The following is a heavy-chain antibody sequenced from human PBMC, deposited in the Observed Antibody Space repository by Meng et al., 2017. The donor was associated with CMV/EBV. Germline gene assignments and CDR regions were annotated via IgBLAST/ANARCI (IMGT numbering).Heavy chain of an antibody. Sequence: SVKVSCKASGYTFTSYGISWVRQAPGQGLEWMGGIIPIFGTANYAQKFQGRVTITTDESTSTAYMELSSLRSEDTAVYYCARDQYEVYSSGWFTSYNWFDPWGQGTLVTVSS. CDR2: IIPIFGTA. V-gene: IGHV1-69*05. CDR3: ARDQYEVYSSGWFTSYNWFDP. D-gene: IGHD6-19*01. CDR1: GYTFTSYG. J-gene: IGHJ5*02.